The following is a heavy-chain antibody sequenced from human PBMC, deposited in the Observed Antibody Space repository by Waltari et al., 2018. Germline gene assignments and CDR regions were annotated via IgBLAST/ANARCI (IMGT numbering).Heavy chain of an antibody. CDR2: IIPIFNTA. D-gene: IGHD3-22*01. CDR3: ARDLGYYDSNGFQGWYFDL. J-gene: IGHJ2*01. CDR1: GGPFSSHA. Sequence: QVQLVQSGAEVKKPGSSVKVSCKTSGGPFSSHAINWVRQAPGQGLEWMGGIIPIFNTANYAQRFQGRVTITADESTSTVYMDLSGLRSEDTAVYFCARDLGYYDSNGFQGWYFDLWGRGTLVTVSS. V-gene: IGHV1-69*01.